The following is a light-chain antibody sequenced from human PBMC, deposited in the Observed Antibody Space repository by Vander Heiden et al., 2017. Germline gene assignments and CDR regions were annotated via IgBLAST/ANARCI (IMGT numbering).Light chain of an antibody. V-gene: IGKV1-33*01. CDR3: QQDDNLPLT. CDR1: QDISNY. Sequence: DIQMTQHQSSLSASVGDRVTITCQASQDISNYLNWYQQKPGKAPKLLIYDASNLETGVPSRFSGSGSGTDFTFTISSLQPEDVATYYCQQDDNLPLTFGGGTKVEIK. J-gene: IGKJ4*01. CDR2: DAS.